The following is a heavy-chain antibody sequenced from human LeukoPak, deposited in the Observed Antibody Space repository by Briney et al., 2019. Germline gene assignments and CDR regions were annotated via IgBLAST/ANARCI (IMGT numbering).Heavy chain of an antibody. Sequence: SDTLSLTCAVSGYSITSSSWWGWIRQHPGKGLEWIGYIYYSGSTYYNPSLKSRVTISVDTSKNQFSLKLSSVTAADTTVYYCARGDSSGYYSVFDYWGQGTLVTVSS. V-gene: IGHV4-28*03. D-gene: IGHD3-22*01. CDR3: ARGDSSGYYSVFDY. CDR2: IYYSGST. CDR1: GYSITSSSW. J-gene: IGHJ4*02.